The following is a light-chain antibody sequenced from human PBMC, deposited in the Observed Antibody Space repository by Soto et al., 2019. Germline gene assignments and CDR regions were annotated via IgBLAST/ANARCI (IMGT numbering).Light chain of an antibody. CDR3: QQYHNTPIT. CDR2: GAS. CDR1: QSVSSNY. Sequence: DIVLTQSPGTLSLSPGERATVSCRASQSVSSNYLAWYQQKPGQAPRLLIYGASSRATGIPDRFSGSGSGTDFTLTISGLEPEDFAVYYCQQYHNTPITFGQGTRLENK. J-gene: IGKJ5*01. V-gene: IGKV3-20*01.